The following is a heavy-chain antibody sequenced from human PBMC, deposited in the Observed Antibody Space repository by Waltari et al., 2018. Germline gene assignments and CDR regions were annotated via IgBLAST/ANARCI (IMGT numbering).Heavy chain of an antibody. CDR2: ISAYNGNT. CDR3: ARDRPSIAAAGNSPVYYYYYYGMDV. V-gene: IGHV1-18*01. Sequence: QVQLVQSGAEVKKPGASVKVSCKASGYTFTSYGISWVRQAPGQGLEWMGWISAYNGNTNYAQKLQGRVTMTTDTSRSTAYMELRSLRSDDTAVYYCARDRPSIAAAGNSPVYYYYYYGMDVWGQGTTVTVSS. CDR1: GYTFTSYG. D-gene: IGHD6-13*01. J-gene: IGHJ6*02.